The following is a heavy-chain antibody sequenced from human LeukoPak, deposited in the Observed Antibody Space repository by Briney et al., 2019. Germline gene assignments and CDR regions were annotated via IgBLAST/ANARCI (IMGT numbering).Heavy chain of an antibody. Sequence: GGSLRLSCAASGFTFSRYGMNWVRQAPGKGLVWVSYISSSGSPIYYADSVKGRFTISRDNAKNSLYLQMNNLRSEDTAVYYCARDERTTAVQKGDYWGQGTLVTVSS. V-gene: IGHV3-48*03. D-gene: IGHD4-11*01. J-gene: IGHJ4*02. CDR3: ARDERTTAVQKGDY. CDR2: ISSSGSPI. CDR1: GFTFSRYG.